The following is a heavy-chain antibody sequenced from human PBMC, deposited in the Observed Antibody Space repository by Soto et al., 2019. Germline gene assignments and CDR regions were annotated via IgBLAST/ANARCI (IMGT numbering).Heavy chain of an antibody. CDR3: AKVRPGGTPNS. Sequence: EVQLLQSGGGLVQPGGSLRLSCAASGFIFSNYAMNWVRQAPGKGLEWVSIVTSRGDTTYYADSVKGRFTISRDNSKNSTYLQVRSRTSDDVGMYSCAKVRPGGTPNSWGKGPRFSVSS. V-gene: IGHV3-23*01. CDR1: GFIFSNYA. J-gene: IGHJ4*02. D-gene: IGHD3-16*01. CDR2: VTSRGDTT.